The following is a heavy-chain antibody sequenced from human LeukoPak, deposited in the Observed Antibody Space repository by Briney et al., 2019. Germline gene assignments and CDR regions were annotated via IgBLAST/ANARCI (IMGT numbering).Heavy chain of an antibody. CDR1: GGSISSYY. J-gene: IGHJ4*02. D-gene: IGHD3-10*01. CDR2: IYYSGST. CDR3: ARDHGWQEGVFDY. Sequence: SETLSLTCTVSGGSISSYYWSWIRQPPGKGLEWIGYIYYSGSTNYNPSLKSRVTISVDTSKNQFSLKLSSVTAADTAVYYCARDHGWQEGVFDYWGQGTLVTVSS. V-gene: IGHV4-59*12.